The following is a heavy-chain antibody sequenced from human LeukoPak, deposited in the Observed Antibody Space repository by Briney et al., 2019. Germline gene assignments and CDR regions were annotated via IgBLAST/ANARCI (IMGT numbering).Heavy chain of an antibody. CDR3: ATEPDFWSGYQVY. D-gene: IGHD3-3*01. Sequence: GGSLRLSCAASGFTFGSYWMSWVRQAPGKGLEWVANIKQDGSEKYYVDSVKGRFTISRDNAKNSLYLQMNSLRAEDTAVYYCATEPDFWSGYQVYWGQGTLVTVSS. CDR1: GFTFGSYW. V-gene: IGHV3-7*01. J-gene: IGHJ4*02. CDR2: IKQDGSEK.